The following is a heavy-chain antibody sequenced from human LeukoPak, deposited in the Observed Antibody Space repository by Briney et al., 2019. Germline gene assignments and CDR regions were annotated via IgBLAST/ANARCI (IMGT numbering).Heavy chain of an antibody. J-gene: IGHJ4*02. D-gene: IGHD6-13*01. CDR3: ARPRFDRAAAGLYFDY. CDR1: GYSFTSYW. V-gene: IGHV5-51*01. Sequence: GESLKISCKGFGYSFTSYWIGWVRQMPGKGLEWMGIIYPGDSDTRYSPSFQGQVTISADKSISTAYLQWSSLKASDTAMYYCARPRFDRAAAGLYFDYWGQGTLVTVSS. CDR2: IYPGDSDT.